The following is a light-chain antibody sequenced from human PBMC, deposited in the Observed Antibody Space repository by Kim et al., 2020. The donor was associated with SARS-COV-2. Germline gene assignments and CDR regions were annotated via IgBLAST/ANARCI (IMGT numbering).Light chain of an antibody. CDR2: CHS. CDR1: SSGSKA. J-gene: IGLJ3*02. Sequence: APGKRGRMTCGGDSSGSKAVHWYQQKPGQGPVRVIYCHSDRHSGSPERFSGYSSGNTATLTISRVEEGDEADYYCQVWDSSSDHPVLGGGTQLTVL. CDR3: QVWDSSSDHPV. V-gene: IGLV3-21*04.